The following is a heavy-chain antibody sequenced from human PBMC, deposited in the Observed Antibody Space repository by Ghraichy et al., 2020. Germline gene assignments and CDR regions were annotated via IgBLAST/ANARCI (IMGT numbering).Heavy chain of an antibody. CDR2: ISKRSSVI. V-gene: IGHV3-48*03. CDR3: AREPIDPRPSRPLDY. J-gene: IGHJ4*02. D-gene: IGHD6-6*01. Sequence: GGSLRLSCVASGFTFSNYEMNWIRQAPGKGMEWVSYISKRSSVINYADSVKGRFAISRDNAKSSLYLQMNSLRAEDTAVYYCAREPIDPRPSRPLDYWGQRTLVTVTS. CDR1: GFTFSNYE.